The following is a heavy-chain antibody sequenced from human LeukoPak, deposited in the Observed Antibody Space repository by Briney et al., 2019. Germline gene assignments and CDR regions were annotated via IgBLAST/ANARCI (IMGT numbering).Heavy chain of an antibody. D-gene: IGHD4-11*01. V-gene: IGHV3-9*01. CDR1: GFTFDDYA. CDR2: ISWNSGSI. J-gene: IGHJ5*02. Sequence: SLRLSCAASGFTFDDYAMHWVRQAPGKGLEWVSGISWNSGSIGYADSVRGRFTISRDNAKNSLYLQMNSLRAEDTALYYCAKDPYSNYGGSWFDPWGQGTLVTVSS. CDR3: AKDPYSNYGGSWFDP.